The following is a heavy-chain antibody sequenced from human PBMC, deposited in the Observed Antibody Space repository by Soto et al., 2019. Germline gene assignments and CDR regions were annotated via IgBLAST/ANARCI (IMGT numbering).Heavy chain of an antibody. CDR3: AGVSGSYYYYGMDV. J-gene: IGHJ6*02. Sequence: EVQVVESGGGLIQPGGSLRLSCAASGFIVSRKYMSWVRQAPGKGLELVSIIYSDGRTHNADSVEGRFTISRDISKNILYLQMNNLRVEDTAVYYCAGVSGSYYYYGMDVWGQGTSVTVSS. V-gene: IGHV3-53*01. D-gene: IGHD1-26*01. CDR1: GFIVSRKY. CDR2: IYSDGRT.